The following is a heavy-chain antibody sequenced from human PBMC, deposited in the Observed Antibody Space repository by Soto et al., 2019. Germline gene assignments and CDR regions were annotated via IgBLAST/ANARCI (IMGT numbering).Heavy chain of an antibody. CDR3: ASLFGLWELLPYYFGY. V-gene: IGHV4-39*01. CDR1: GGSISSSSYY. J-gene: IGHJ4*02. D-gene: IGHD1-26*01. CDR2: IYYSGST. Sequence: SETLSLTCTVSGGSISSSSYYWGWIRQPPGKGLEWIGSIYYSGSTYYNPSLKSRVTISVDTSKNQFSLKLSSVTAADTAVYYCASLFGLWELLPYYFGYCGQGTLVTVSS.